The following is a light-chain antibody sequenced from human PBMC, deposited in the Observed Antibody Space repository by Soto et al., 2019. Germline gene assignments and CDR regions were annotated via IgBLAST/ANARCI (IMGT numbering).Light chain of an antibody. Sequence: DIQMTQSPTSLAASVGDRVTISCQASQDLTNFLNWYQQKPGEAPKLLIYDTTTLEEGVPSRFSGGGSGTEFTFTINGLQPEDAAIYSCQQYVNLPYTFGQGTKLEIK. J-gene: IGKJ2*01. CDR2: DTT. CDR1: QDLTNF. V-gene: IGKV1-33*01. CDR3: QQYVNLPYT.